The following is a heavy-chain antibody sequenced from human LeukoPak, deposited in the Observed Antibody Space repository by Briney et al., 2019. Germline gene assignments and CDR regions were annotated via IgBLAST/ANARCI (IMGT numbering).Heavy chain of an antibody. Sequence: PGRSLRLSCAASGFTFNNYWMSWVRQAPGKGLEWVANIKKDGSEKDYVDSVKGRFTISRDNAKNSLSLQMNSLRVEDTAVYYCAKAYYDSSGYPPDAFDIWGQGTMVTVSS. CDR3: AKAYYDSSGYPPDAFDI. CDR2: IKKDGSEK. D-gene: IGHD3-22*01. J-gene: IGHJ3*02. CDR1: GFTFNNYW. V-gene: IGHV3-7*03.